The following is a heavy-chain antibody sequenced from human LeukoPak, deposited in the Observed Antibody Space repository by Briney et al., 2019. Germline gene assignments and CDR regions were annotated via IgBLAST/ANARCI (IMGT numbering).Heavy chain of an antibody. CDR3: ARDTVFRQNWLDP. CDR1: GFTFSSYW. Sequence: GGSLRLSCAASGFTFSSYWMSWVRQAPGKGLEWVANIKQDGSEKYYVDSVKGRFTISRDNAKNSLYPQMNSLRAEDTAVYYCARDTVFRQNWLDPWGQGTLVTVSS. CDR2: IKQDGSEK. J-gene: IGHJ5*02. V-gene: IGHV3-7*01. D-gene: IGHD4-11*01.